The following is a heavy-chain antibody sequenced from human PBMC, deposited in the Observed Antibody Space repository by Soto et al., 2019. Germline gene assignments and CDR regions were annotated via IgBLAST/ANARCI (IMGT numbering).Heavy chain of an antibody. J-gene: IGHJ4*02. V-gene: IGHV3-23*01. CDR1: GFSFSGFD. Sequence: GSLRLSSAASGFSFSGFDMSWVLQAPGKGLEWVSAIRGGGGSAYYADSVKGRFTISRDNSENTVYLQMNSLRAEDTAVYYCARDFWYSSGTPDYWGQGTLVTVSS. CDR2: IRGGGGSA. CDR3: ARDFWYSSGTPDY. D-gene: IGHD6-19*01.